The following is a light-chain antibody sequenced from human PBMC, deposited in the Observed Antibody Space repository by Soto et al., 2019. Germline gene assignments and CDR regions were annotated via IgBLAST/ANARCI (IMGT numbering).Light chain of an antibody. J-gene: IGKJ5*01. CDR3: MQSTQLPPT. Sequence: DVVMTQNTLSLSVAPGQPASISCKSSQSLLHITGETFLFWYLQKPGQSPQLLIYEVSTRVSGVPDRFSGSGSGTDFTLEISRVETDDVGIYYCMQSTQLPPTFGQGRRLEIK. CDR2: EVS. V-gene: IGKV2D-29*02. CDR1: QSLLHITGETF.